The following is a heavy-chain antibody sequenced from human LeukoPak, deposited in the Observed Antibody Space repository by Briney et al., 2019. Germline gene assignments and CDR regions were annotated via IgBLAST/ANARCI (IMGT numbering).Heavy chain of an antibody. CDR1: GFTFSSYG. J-gene: IGHJ4*02. D-gene: IGHD3-3*01. Sequence: GGSLRLSCAASGFTFSSYGMHWVRQAPGKGLEWVAVISYDGSNKYYADSVKGRFTISRDNSKNTLYLQMNSLRAEDTAVYYCAKDEGNSWSDCFDYWGQGTLVTVSS. CDR2: ISYDGSNK. V-gene: IGHV3-30*18. CDR3: AKDEGNSWSDCFDY.